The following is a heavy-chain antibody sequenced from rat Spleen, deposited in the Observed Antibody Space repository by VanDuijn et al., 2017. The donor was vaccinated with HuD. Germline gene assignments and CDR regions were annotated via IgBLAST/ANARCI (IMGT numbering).Heavy chain of an antibody. Sequence: EVQLVESDGGLVQPGRSLKLSCAASGFTFSDYYMAWVRQAPTKGLEWVATISYDGSSTYYRGSVKGRFTISRDNAKSTLYLQLDSLRSEDTATYYCARRGSGGCTELNVMDAWGQGASVTVSS. J-gene: IGHJ4*01. D-gene: IGHD1-11*01. CDR3: ARRGSGGCTELNVMDA. CDR2: ISYDGSST. CDR1: GFTFSDYY. V-gene: IGHV5-29*01.